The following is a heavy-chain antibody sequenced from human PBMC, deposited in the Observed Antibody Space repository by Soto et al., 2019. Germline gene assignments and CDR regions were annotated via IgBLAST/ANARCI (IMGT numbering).Heavy chain of an antibody. J-gene: IGHJ5*02. V-gene: IGHV3-74*01. CDR1: GFTFSSYW. CDR2: INSDGSIT. Sequence: GGSLRLSCAASGFTFSSYWMHWVRQAPGKGLMWVSRINSDGSITSYAGSVKGRFTVSRDNAKNTLYLQMNSLRAEDTAVYYCAKDHTIYGNWFDPWGQGTLVTVSS. D-gene: IGHD3-3*01. CDR3: AKDHTIYGNWFDP.